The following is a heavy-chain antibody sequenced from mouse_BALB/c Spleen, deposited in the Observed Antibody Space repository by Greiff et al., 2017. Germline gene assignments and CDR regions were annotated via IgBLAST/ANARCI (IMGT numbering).Heavy chain of an antibody. CDR2: IDTSDSYT. J-gene: IGHJ4*01. Sequence: QVQLQQPGAELVMPGASVKMSCKASGYTFTDYWMHWVKQRPGQGLEWIGAIDTSDSYTSYNQKFKGKATLTVDESSSTAYMQLSSLTSEDSAVYYCARSGYYAIDYWGQGTSVTVSS. V-gene: IGHV1-69*01. CDR1: GYTFTDYW. D-gene: IGHD1-3*01. CDR3: ARSGYYAIDY.